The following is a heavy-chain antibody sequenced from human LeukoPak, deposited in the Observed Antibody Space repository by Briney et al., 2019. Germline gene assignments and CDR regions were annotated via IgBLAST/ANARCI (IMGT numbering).Heavy chain of an antibody. CDR2: MNPVSGNT. J-gene: IGHJ5*02. D-gene: IGHD6-19*01. V-gene: IGHV1-8*01. Sequence: ASVKVSCKASGYTFTTYDINCVRQATGQGLEWVGWMNPVSGNTGYVQKFQGRVTMTRNTSISTAYMELSSLKSEDTAVYYCARGRGSGHKENWFDPWGQGTLVTVPS. CDR1: GYTFTTYD. CDR3: ARGRGSGHKENWFDP.